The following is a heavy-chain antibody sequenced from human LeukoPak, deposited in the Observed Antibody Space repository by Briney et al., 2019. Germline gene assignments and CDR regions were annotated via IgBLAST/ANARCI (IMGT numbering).Heavy chain of an antibody. V-gene: IGHV4-61*02. D-gene: IGHD5-18*01. CDR1: GGSISSGSYY. CDR2: IYTSGST. CDR3: ARAKADTAMVYDY. J-gene: IGHJ4*02. Sequence: PSETLSLTCTVSGGSISSGSYYWSWIRQPAGKGLEWIGRIYTSGSTNYNPSLKSRVTISVDTSKNQFSLKLSSVTAADTAVYYCARAKADTAMVYDYWGQGTLVTVSS.